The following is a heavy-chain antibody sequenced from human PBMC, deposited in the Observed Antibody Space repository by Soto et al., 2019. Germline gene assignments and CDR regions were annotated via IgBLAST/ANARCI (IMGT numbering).Heavy chain of an antibody. V-gene: IGHV3-23*01. D-gene: IGHD2-2*01. J-gene: IGHJ3*02. CDR2: ISGSGGST. CDR1: GFTFSSYA. CDR3: AKPGGIVVVPAAGEAFDI. Sequence: GGSLRLSCAASGFTFSSYAMSWVRQAPGKGLEWVSAISGSGGSTYYADSVKGRFTISRDNSKNTLYLQMNSLRAEDTAVYYCAKPGGIVVVPAAGEAFDIWGQGTMVTVSS.